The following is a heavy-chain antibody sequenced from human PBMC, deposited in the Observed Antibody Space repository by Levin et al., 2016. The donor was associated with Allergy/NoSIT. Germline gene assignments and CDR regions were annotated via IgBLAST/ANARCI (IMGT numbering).Heavy chain of an antibody. V-gene: IGHV5-51*01. CDR3: ARQAIAAAADAFDI. D-gene: IGHD6-13*01. CDR2: IYPGDSDT. J-gene: IGHJ3*02. Sequence: KVSCKGSGYSFTNYWIGWVRQMPGKGLEWMGIIYPGDSDTRYSLSFQGQVTISADKSISTAYLQWSSLKASDTAMYYCARQAIAAAADAFDIWGQGTMVTVSS. CDR1: GYSFTNYW.